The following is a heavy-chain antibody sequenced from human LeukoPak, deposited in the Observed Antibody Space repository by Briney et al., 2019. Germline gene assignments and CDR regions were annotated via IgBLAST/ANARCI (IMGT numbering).Heavy chain of an antibody. V-gene: IGHV4-34*01. CDR2: INHSGST. CDR1: GGSFSGYY. D-gene: IGHD4-17*01. CDR3: ARLHRSHTTATRWREVGYYFDY. J-gene: IGHJ4*02. Sequence: PSETLSLTCAVYGGSFSGYYWSWIRQPPGKGLEWIGEINHSGSTNYNPSLKSRVTISVDTSKNQFSLKLSSVTAADTAVYYCARLHRSHTTATRWREVGYYFDYWGQGTLVTVSS.